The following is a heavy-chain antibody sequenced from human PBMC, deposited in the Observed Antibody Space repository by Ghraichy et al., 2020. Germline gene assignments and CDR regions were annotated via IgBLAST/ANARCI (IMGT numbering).Heavy chain of an antibody. Sequence: SETLSLTCTVSGGSISSSSYYWGWIRQPPGKGLEWIGSIYYSGSTYYNPSLKSRVTISVDTSKNQFSLKLSSVTAADTAVYYCARWGSYYIFDYWGQGTLVTVSS. J-gene: IGHJ4*02. CDR1: GGSISSSSYY. CDR2: IYYSGST. D-gene: IGHD1-26*01. CDR3: ARWGSYYIFDY. V-gene: IGHV4-39*01.